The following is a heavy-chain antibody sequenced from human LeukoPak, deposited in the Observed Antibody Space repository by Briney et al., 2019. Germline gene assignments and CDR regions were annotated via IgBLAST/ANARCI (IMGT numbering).Heavy chain of an antibody. CDR1: GGSISSSSYY. CDR2: IYYSGST. Sequence: PSETLSLTCTVSGGSISSSSYYWGWIRQPPGKGLERIGSIYYSGSTYYNPSLKSRVTISVDTSKNQFSLKLSSVTAADTAVYYCARSGGVYYDSSGYYYYYYYMDVWGKGTTVTISS. D-gene: IGHD3-22*01. CDR3: ARSGGVYYDSSGYYYYYYYMDV. V-gene: IGHV4-39*01. J-gene: IGHJ6*03.